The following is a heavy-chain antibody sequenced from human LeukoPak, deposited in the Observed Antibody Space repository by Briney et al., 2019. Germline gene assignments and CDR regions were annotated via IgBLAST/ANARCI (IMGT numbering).Heavy chain of an antibody. CDR2: ITNDGSST. V-gene: IGHV3-74*01. D-gene: IGHD6-19*01. Sequence: GGSLRLSCAASGLTFSSHWMHWVRQAPGKGLVWVSRITNDGSSTTYADSVKGRLTISRDNAKNSLYLQMNSLRAEDTAVYYCAKGSRSIAVDNLCDYWGQGSLVTVSS. CDR1: GLTFSSHW. CDR3: AKGSRSIAVDNLCDY. J-gene: IGHJ4*02.